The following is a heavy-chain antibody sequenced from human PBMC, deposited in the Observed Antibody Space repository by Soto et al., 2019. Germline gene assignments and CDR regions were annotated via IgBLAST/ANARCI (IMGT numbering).Heavy chain of an antibody. CDR2: IKEDGSEK. CDR1: GFTFSRYW. CDR3: ARWDV. V-gene: IGHV3-7*01. J-gene: IGHJ6*04. Sequence: EVQLVESGGGLVQPGGSLRLSCAASGFTFSRYWMKWVRQAPGKGLEWVANIKEDGSEKDYVDSVKGRFTISRDNAKNSLYLQMNSLRAEDTAVYYCARWDVWGKGTTVTVSS.